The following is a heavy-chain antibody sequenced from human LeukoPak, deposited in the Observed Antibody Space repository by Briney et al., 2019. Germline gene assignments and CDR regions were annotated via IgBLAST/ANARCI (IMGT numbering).Heavy chain of an antibody. CDR3: AKDGYSSGWYVKYYFDY. Sequence: GGSLRLSCAASGFTFDGYAMHWVRQAPGKGLEWVSGISWNSGSIGYADSVKGRFTISRDNAKNSLYLQMNSLRAEDTALYYCAKDGYSSGWYVKYYFDYWGQGTLVTVSS. CDR2: ISWNSGSI. V-gene: IGHV3-9*01. J-gene: IGHJ4*02. CDR1: GFTFDGYA. D-gene: IGHD6-19*01.